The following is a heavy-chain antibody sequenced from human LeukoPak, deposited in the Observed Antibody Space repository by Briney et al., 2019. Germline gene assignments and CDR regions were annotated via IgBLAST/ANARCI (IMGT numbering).Heavy chain of an antibody. Sequence: GGSLRLSCAASGFTFSSYSMNWVRQAPGKGLEWVSYISGSSGTIYYADSVKGRFTISRDNAKNSLYLQMNSLRAEDTAVYYCARGGDCGGDCPDYYYYGMDVWGQGTTVTVSS. CDR1: GFTFSSYS. V-gene: IGHV3-48*04. CDR2: ISGSSGTI. J-gene: IGHJ6*02. D-gene: IGHD2-21*02. CDR3: ARGGDCGGDCPDYYYYGMDV.